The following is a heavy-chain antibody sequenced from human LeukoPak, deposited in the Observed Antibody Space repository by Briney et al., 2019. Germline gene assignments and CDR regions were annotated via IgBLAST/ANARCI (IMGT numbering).Heavy chain of an antibody. V-gene: IGHV3-23*01. CDR3: AKVGAGSGWYYYYYMDV. CDR1: GFTFSGYA. D-gene: IGHD6-19*01. Sequence: GGSLRLSCAASGFTFSGYAMSWVRQAPGKGLEWVSAISNSGDRTYYAESVKGRFTISRDNLKNTLYLQMNSLRAEDTAVYYCAKVGAGSGWYYYYYMDVWGKGTTVAVSS. J-gene: IGHJ6*03. CDR2: ISNSGDRT.